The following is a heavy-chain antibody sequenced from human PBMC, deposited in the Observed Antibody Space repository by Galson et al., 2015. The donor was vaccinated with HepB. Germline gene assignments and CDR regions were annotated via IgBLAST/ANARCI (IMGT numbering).Heavy chain of an antibody. CDR1: GYTFTSYA. Sequence: SVKVSCKASGYTFTSYAMHWVRQAPGQRLEWMGWINAGNGNTKYSQKFQGRVTFSRDTSASTAYMELSSLRSEDTAVYYCARGILEWLFTFDPWGQGTLVTVSS. V-gene: IGHV1-3*01. CDR2: INAGNGNT. CDR3: ARGILEWLFTFDP. D-gene: IGHD3-3*01. J-gene: IGHJ5*02.